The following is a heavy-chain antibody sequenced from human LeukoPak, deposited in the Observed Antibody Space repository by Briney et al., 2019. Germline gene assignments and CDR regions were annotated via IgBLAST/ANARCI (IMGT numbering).Heavy chain of an antibody. CDR1: GYTFTSYG. J-gene: IGHJ4*02. D-gene: IGHD3-22*01. CDR2: ISAYNGNT. Sequence: ASVKVSCKASGYTFTSYGISWVRQAPGQGLEWMGWISAYNGNTNYAQKLQGRVTMTTDTSTSTAYMELRSLRSDDTAVYYCARDGRDDSSGYLPIDYWGQGTLVTVSS. V-gene: IGHV1-18*01. CDR3: ARDGRDDSSGYLPIDY.